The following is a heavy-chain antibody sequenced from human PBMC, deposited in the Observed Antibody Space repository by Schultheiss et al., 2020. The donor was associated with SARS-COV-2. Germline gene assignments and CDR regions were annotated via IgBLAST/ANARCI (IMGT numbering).Heavy chain of an antibody. Sequence: SQTLSLTCAVSGGSISSGGYSWSWIRQPPGKGLEWIGYIYHSGSTYYNPSLKSRVTISVDRSKNQFSLKLSSVTAADTAVYYCARLGYNDNSPIFYYFYGLDVWGQGTTVTVSS. CDR1: GGSISSGGYS. CDR3: ARLGYNDNSPIFYYFYGLDV. CDR2: IYHSGST. D-gene: IGHD3-22*01. V-gene: IGHV4-30-2*01. J-gene: IGHJ6*02.